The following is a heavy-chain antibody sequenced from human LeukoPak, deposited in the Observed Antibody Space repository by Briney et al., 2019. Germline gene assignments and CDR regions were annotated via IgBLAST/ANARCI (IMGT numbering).Heavy chain of an antibody. CDR1: GGSISSYY. Sequence: SETLSLTCTVSGGSISSYYWSWIRQPAGKGLEWIGSIFYSGSTYYNPSLKSRVTISVDTSKNQFSLKLTSVTAADTAVYFCARNFTSTARKSLFQGWFDPWGQGTLVTVSS. CDR3: ARNFTSTARKSLFQGWFDP. J-gene: IGHJ5*02. D-gene: IGHD3-22*01. V-gene: IGHV4-59*08. CDR2: IFYSGST.